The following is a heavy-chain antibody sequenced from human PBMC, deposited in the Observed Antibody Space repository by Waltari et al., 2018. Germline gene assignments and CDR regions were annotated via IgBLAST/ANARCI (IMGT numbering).Heavy chain of an antibody. J-gene: IGHJ4*02. CDR3: ARDRGGRRADFDY. Sequence: EVQLVESGGGLVKPGGSLRLSCAASGFTFSSYSMNWVRTAPGKGLEWVSSISSSSSYIYYADSVKGRFTISRDNAKNSLYLQMNSLRAEDTAVYYCARDRGGRRADFDYWGQGTLVTVSS. CDR2: ISSSSSYI. D-gene: IGHD3-10*01. CDR1: GFTFSSYS. V-gene: IGHV3-21*01.